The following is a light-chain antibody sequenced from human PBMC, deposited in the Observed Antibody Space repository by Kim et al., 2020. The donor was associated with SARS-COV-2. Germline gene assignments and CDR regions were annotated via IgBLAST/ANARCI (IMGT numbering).Light chain of an antibody. CDR1: QSISHW. V-gene: IGKV1-5*01. CDR3: QQYISYPT. Sequence: LSASVGDRVTITCRASQSISHWLAWYQQKPGKAPKFLIHDVSRLEDGVPSRFSGSGSGTEFTLTISSLQPDDFATYYCQQYISYPTFGQGTKLEI. CDR2: DVS. J-gene: IGKJ2*01.